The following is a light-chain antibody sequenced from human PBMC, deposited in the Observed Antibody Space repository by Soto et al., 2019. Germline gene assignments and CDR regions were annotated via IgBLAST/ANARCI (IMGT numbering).Light chain of an antibody. CDR1: SSNIGAGYE. CDR2: ENN. J-gene: IGLJ1*01. Sequence: QSVLTQPPSVSEAPGQRVTISCTGSSSNIGAGYEAHWYQQVPGTAPKLLIYENNNRPSGVPDRFSGSKSGTSASLAITGLQVEDEAEYYCQSYDSSLSGYVFGTGTTVTVL. CDR3: QSYDSSLSGYV. V-gene: IGLV1-40*01.